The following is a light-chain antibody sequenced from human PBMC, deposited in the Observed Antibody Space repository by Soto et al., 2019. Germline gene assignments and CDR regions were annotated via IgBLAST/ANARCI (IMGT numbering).Light chain of an antibody. CDR1: QTISIW. V-gene: IGKV1-5*01. Sequence: DIQMTQSPSTLSASVGDRVTITCRASQTISIWLAWYQQKPGKAPNLLIYDASTLESGVPSRFSGSGSGTEFTLTISSLQPDDFATYYCQQYNSYSITLGQGTRLEIK. J-gene: IGKJ5*01. CDR3: QQYNSYSIT. CDR2: DAS.